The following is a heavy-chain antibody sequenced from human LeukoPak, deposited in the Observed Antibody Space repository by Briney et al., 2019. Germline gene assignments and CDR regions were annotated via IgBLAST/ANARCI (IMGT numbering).Heavy chain of an antibody. CDR3: AIPSGYSYGPYFQH. D-gene: IGHD5-18*01. CDR2: INHSGST. J-gene: IGHJ1*01. Sequence: ASETLSLTCAVYGGSFSTYYWTWIRQPPGKGLEWIGEINHSGSTNYNPSLKSRVTISVDTSKNQFSLKLSSVTAADTAVYYCAIPSGYSYGPYFQHWGQGTLVTVSS. V-gene: IGHV4-34*01. CDR1: GGSFSTYY.